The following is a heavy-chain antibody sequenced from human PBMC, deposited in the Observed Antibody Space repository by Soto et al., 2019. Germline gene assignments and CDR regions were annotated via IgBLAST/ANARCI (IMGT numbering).Heavy chain of an antibody. CDR1: GGTFSSYA. CDR2: IIPIFGTA. V-gene: IGHV1-69*06. CDR3: ARKGRDYDFWSGSVSGMDV. J-gene: IGHJ6*02. Sequence: GASVKVSCKASGGTFSSYAISWVRQAPGQGLEWMGGIIPIFGTANYAQKFQGRVAIPADKSRSTAYMELGSLRSEDRAVYYCARKGRDYDFWSGSVSGMDVWGQGTTVTVSS. D-gene: IGHD3-3*01.